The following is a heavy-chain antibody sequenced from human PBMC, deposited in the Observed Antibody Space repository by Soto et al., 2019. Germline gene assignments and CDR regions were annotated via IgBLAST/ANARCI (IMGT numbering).Heavy chain of an antibody. J-gene: IGHJ4*02. Sequence: QVQLQESGPGLVKPSGTLSLTCGVSGGSISCSNWWSWVRQPPGKGLEWIGEIYHRGGTNHNPSLKSRVTISLDKSKNQFSLKLSSVTAADTAIYYCARGSYASNFDSWGQGTLVTVSS. V-gene: IGHV4-4*02. CDR3: ARGSYASNFDS. CDR2: IYHRGGT. D-gene: IGHD3-16*01. CDR1: GGSISCSNW.